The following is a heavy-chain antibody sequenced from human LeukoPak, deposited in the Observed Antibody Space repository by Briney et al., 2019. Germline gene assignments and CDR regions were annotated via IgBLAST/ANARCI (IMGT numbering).Heavy chain of an antibody. CDR2: INPNSGGT. V-gene: IGHV1-2*02. Sequence: PWASVKVSCKASGYTFTGYYMHWVRQAPGQGLEWMGWINPNSGGTNYAQKFQGRVTMTRDTSISTAYMELSRLRSDDTAMYYCAREAQSVDYGMDVWGQGTTVTVSS. J-gene: IGHJ6*02. CDR1: GYTFTGYY. D-gene: IGHD2-21*01. CDR3: AREAQSVDYGMDV.